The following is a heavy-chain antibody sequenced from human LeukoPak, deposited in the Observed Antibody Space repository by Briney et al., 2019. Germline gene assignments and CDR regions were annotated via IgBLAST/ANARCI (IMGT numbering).Heavy chain of an antibody. J-gene: IGHJ4*02. D-gene: IGHD3-22*01. CDR2: INAGNGNT. CDR3: AITYYYDSSGYHYYFDY. Sequence: ASVKVSCKASGYTFTSYAMHWVRQAPGQRLEWMGWINAGNGNTKYSQKFQGRVTITRDTSASTAYMELSSLRSEDTAVYYCAITYYYDSSGYHYYFDYWGQGTLVTVSS. V-gene: IGHV1-3*01. CDR1: GYTFTSYA.